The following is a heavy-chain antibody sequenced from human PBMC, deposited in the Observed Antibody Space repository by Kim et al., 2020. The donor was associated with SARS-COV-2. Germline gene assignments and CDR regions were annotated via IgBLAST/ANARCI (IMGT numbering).Heavy chain of an antibody. CDR3: ARQTLKNIVVVPAAIAPFDY. Sequence: SETLSLTCTVSGGSISSSSYYWGWIRQPPGKGLEWIGSIYYSGSTYYNPSLKSRVTISVDTSKNQFSLKLSSVTAADTAVYYCARQTLKNIVVVPAAIAPFDYWGQGTLVTVSS. V-gene: IGHV4-39*01. CDR1: GGSISSSSYY. D-gene: IGHD2-2*01. CDR2: IYYSGST. J-gene: IGHJ4*02.